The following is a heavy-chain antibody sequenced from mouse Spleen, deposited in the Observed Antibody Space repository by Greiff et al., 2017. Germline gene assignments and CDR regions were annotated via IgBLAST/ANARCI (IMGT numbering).Heavy chain of an antibody. Sequence: QVQLQQSGPGLVQPSQSLSITCTVSGFSLTSYGVHWVRQSPGKGLEWLGVIWSGGSTDYNAAFISRLSISKDNSKSQVFFKMNSLQADDTAIYYCARNGGYDYAYAMDYWGQGTSVTVSS. V-gene: IGHV2-2*01. D-gene: IGHD2-4*01. CDR1: GFSLTSYG. CDR2: IWSGGST. J-gene: IGHJ4*01. CDR3: ARNGGYDYAYAMDY.